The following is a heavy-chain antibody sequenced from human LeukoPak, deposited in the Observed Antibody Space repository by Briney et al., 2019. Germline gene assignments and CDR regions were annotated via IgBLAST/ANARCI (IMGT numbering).Heavy chain of an antibody. Sequence: GGSLRLSCAASGFTFDDYAMHWVRQAPGKGLEWVSGISWNSGSIGYADSVKGRFTISRDNAKNSLYLQMNSLTVEDTAFYYCAKGPRLDYFDYWGQGTLVTVSS. CDR3: AKGPRLDYFDY. J-gene: IGHJ4*02. D-gene: IGHD6-19*01. CDR1: GFTFDDYA. V-gene: IGHV3-9*01. CDR2: ISWNSGSI.